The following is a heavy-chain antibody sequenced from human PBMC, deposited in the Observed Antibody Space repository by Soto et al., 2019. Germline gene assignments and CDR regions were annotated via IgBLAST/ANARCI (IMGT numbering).Heavy chain of an antibody. D-gene: IGHD7-27*01. Sequence: QVQLVQSGAEEKKPGASVKVSCKASGYTFTSYAMHWVRQAPGQRLEWMSWINAGNGNTKYSQKFQGSGTITRDTSASAAYMAPRSLRSEDTAVYYCALGANWVDIWGQGTMVTVSS. CDR2: INAGNGNT. CDR3: ALGANWVDI. CDR1: GYTFTSYA. V-gene: IGHV1-3*05. J-gene: IGHJ3*02.